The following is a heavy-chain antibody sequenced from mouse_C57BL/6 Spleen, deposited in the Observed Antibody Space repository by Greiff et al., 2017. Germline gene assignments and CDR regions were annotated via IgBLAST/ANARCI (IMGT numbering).Heavy chain of an antibody. Sequence: QVQLQQSGAELVRPGTSVKVSCKASGYAFTNYLIEWVKQRPGQGLEWIGVINPGSGGTNYNEKFKGKATLTADKSSSTAYMQLSSLTSEDSAVYFCARADYYGRPFDYWGQGTTRTVSS. CDR3: ARADYYGRPFDY. J-gene: IGHJ2*01. D-gene: IGHD1-1*01. V-gene: IGHV1-54*01. CDR2: INPGSGGT. CDR1: GYAFTNYL.